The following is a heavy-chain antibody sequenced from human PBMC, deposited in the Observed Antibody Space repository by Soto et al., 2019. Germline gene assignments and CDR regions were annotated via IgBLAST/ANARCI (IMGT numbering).Heavy chain of an antibody. CDR1: VYSFTSYW. D-gene: IGHD3-3*01. J-gene: IGHJ6*02. Sequence: PGASLKISCKGSVYSFTSYWISWVRQMPGKGLEWMGRIDPSDSYTNYSPSFQGHVTISADKSISTAYLQWSSLKASDTAMYYCARHTVVLRFLEWSHYGMDVWGQGTTVTVS. CDR2: IDPSDSYT. V-gene: IGHV5-10-1*01. CDR3: ARHTVVLRFLEWSHYGMDV.